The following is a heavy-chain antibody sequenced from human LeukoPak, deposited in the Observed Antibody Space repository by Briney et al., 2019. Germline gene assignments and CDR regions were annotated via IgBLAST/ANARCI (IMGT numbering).Heavy chain of an antibody. D-gene: IGHD3-3*01. V-gene: IGHV4-34*01. CDR2: ISHSGST. Sequence: PSETLSLTCAVCGGSFSGYYLSWIRQPPGKGLEWFGEISHSGSTNYSPSLKSRVTISVDTSKNQFSLTLSSVTAAYTAVYSCARRRGRKYDFWSGYYAVMRYYFDNWGQGTLVSVSS. CDR1: GGSFSGYY. CDR3: ARRRGRKYDFWSGYYAVMRYYFDN. J-gene: IGHJ4*02.